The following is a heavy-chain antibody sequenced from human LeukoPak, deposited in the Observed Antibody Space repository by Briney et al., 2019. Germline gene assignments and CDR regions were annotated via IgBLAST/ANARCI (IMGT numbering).Heavy chain of an antibody. J-gene: IGHJ5*01. CDR1: GFTFGDYA. V-gene: IGHV3-15*01. CDR2: IKRKGDDGTT. Sequence: GGSLRLSCTASGFTFGDYAMSWVRQAPGKGLEWVGRIKRKGDDGTTDYAAPVKGRFTILRDDSKRTVYLQMNSLKAEDTAVYYCATDLLDSWGQGTLVTVSS. CDR3: ATDLLDS.